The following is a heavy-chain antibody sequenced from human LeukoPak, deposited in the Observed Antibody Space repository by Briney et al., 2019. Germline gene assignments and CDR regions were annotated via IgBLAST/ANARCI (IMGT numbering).Heavy chain of an antibody. V-gene: IGHV4-59*08. Sequence: SETLSLTCTVSGASINTYYWSWIRQPPGKGLQWIAYLYYSGSNNFNPSLRSRLTISVDTSKNQFSLKLNSVTPADTAVYYCARSGSKPSGGAFDLWGQGTMVTVSS. CDR1: GASINTYY. D-gene: IGHD1-26*01. CDR2: LYYSGSN. J-gene: IGHJ3*01. CDR3: ARSGSKPSGGAFDL.